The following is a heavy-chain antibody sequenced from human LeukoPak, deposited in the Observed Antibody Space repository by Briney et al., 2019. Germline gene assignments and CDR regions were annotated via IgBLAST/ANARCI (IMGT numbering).Heavy chain of an antibody. D-gene: IGHD6-19*01. CDR2: ISSSGSTI. CDR1: GFTFSSYE. J-gene: IGHJ4*02. CDR3: ARDLLIAVAGNDY. V-gene: IGHV3-48*03. Sequence: PGGSLRLSCAASGFTFSSYEMNWVRQAPGKGLEWVSYISSSGSTIYYADSVKGRFTISRDNAKNSLYLQMNSLRAEDTAVYYCARDLLIAVAGNDYWGQGTLVTVSS.